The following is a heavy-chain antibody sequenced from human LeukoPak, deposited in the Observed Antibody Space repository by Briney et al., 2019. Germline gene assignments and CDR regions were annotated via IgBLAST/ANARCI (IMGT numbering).Heavy chain of an antibody. D-gene: IGHD5-18*01. V-gene: IGHV3-33*06. CDR1: GFTFSSYG. Sequence: SGGSLRLSCAASGFTFSSYGMHWVRQAPGKGLEWVAVIWYDGSNKYYADSVKGRFTISRDNSKNTLYLQMNSLRAEDTAVYYCAKDGTAMAFDYWGQGTLVPVSS. CDR3: AKDGTAMAFDY. CDR2: IWYDGSNK. J-gene: IGHJ4*02.